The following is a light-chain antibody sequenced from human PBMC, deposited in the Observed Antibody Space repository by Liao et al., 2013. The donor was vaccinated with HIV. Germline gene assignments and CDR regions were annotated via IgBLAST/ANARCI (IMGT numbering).Light chain of an antibody. V-gene: IGLV3-21*04. CDR3: QVWDTRSDHL. Sequence: SYVLTQPPSVSVAPGKTARITCGGNNIGGKTVHWYQQKPGQAPVLVIYYHSDRPSGIPERFSGSNSGNTATLTISRVEAGDEADYYCQVWDTRSDHLFGGGTKLTVL. CDR2: YHS. J-gene: IGLJ2*01. CDR1: NIGGKT.